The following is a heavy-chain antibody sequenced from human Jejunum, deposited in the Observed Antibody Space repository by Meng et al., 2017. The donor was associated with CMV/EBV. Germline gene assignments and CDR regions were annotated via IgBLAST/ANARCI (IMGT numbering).Heavy chain of an antibody. J-gene: IGHJ4*02. CDR1: SISRSEYW. CDR3: ARGRCTRTLCSTGTFDY. CDR2: ISPTAST. V-gene: IGHV4-4*02. Sequence: SISRSEYWWSWLRQPPGKGLEWIGDISPTASTHYNPSLKSRVTMSIDRSKNQFSLKVTSVTAADTALYYCARGRCTRTLCSTGTFDYWGQGTLVTSPQ. D-gene: IGHD2-2*02.